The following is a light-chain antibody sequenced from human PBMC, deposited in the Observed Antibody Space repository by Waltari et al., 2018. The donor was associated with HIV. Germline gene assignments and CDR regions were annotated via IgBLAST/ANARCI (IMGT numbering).Light chain of an antibody. Sequence: QSALTQPASVSGSPGQSITISCTGTSSDVGGYNYVSWYQQHPGKAPKLMIYEVSNRPSGVSNRFSGSKSGNTASLTISGLQAKDEADYYCSSYTSSSTRVFGGGTNLTVL. J-gene: IGLJ3*02. CDR2: EVS. CDR3: SSYTSSSTRV. V-gene: IGLV2-14*01. CDR1: SSDVGGYNY.